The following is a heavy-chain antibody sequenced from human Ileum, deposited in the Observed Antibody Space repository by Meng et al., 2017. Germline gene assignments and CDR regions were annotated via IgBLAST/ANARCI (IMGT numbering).Heavy chain of an antibody. D-gene: IGHD2-8*01. Sequence: GESLMSSCAASEFTFSDYSMFWVRQPPGKGLEWVSSISSSSSYISDADSVKGRFTISRDNAKTSLDLQMNILRAEDTAVYYCARCLTGVCFPHYAMAVWGQGTTVTVSS. CDR3: ARCLTGVCFPHYAMAV. CDR1: EFTFSDYS. CDR2: ISSSSSYI. J-gene: IGHJ6*02. V-gene: IGHV3-21*01.